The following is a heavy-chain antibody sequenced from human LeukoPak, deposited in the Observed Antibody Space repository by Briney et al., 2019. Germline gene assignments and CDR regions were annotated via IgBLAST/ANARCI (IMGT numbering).Heavy chain of an antibody. D-gene: IGHD5-18*01. J-gene: IGHJ4*02. V-gene: IGHV3-30*03. CDR3: ARDPPTTIQLWLYYFDY. CDR1: GFTFSSDA. Sequence: GKSLRLSCAASGFTFSSDAMHWVRQAPGKGLEWVAFISYDGSHKYYADSVKGRFTISRDNSKNTLYLQMNSLRAEDTAVYYCARDPPTTIQLWLYYFDYWGQRTLVTVSS. CDR2: ISYDGSHK.